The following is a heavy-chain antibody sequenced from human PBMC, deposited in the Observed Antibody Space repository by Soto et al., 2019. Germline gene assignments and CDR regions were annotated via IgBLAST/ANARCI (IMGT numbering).Heavy chain of an antibody. D-gene: IGHD3-10*01. CDR1: GDSVNSGRYY. V-gene: IGHV4-30-4*08. CDR2: IFYSGTT. Sequence: PSETLSLTCTVSGDSVNSGRYYWHWIRQHPGKGLEWIGYIFYSGTTYYNPSLWTRVTISLDTSKKQFSLKLSSVTAADTAVYYCARAEVLLWFGELLSPSGFDPWGQGTLVTVSS. J-gene: IGHJ5*02. CDR3: ARAEVLLWFGELLSPSGFDP.